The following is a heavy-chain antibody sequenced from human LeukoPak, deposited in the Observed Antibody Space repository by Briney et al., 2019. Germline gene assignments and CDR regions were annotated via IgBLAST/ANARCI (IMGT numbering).Heavy chain of an antibody. CDR2: IYHSGST. CDR3: ARLRITIFGVPSRGWFDP. CDR1: GGSISSGGYS. Sequence: SETLSLTCAVSGGSISSGGYSWRWIRQPPGKGLEWIGYIYHSGSTYYNPSLKSRVTISVDRSKNQFSLKLSSVTAADTAVYYCARLRITIFGVPSRGWFDPWGQGTLVTVSS. D-gene: IGHD3-3*01. J-gene: IGHJ5*02. V-gene: IGHV4-30-2*01.